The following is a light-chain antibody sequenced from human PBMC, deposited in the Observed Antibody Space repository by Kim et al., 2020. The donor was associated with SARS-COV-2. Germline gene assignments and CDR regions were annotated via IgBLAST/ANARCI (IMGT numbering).Light chain of an antibody. Sequence: QSVLTQPPSVSGAPGQRVTISCTGSSSNIGAGFDVHWYQQLPGTAPKLLIYGNINRPSGVSDRFSGSRSGTSASLAITGLQAEDEADYYCQSYDSGLSGSVFGGGTQLTVL. CDR1: SSNIGAGFD. V-gene: IGLV1-40*01. CDR2: GNI. CDR3: QSYDSGLSGSV. J-gene: IGLJ3*02.